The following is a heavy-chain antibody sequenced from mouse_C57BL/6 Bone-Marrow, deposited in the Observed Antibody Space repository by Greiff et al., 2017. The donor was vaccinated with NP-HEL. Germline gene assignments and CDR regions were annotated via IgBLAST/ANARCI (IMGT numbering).Heavy chain of an antibody. Sequence: VQLQQSGPELVKPGASVKISCKASGYAFSSSWMNWVKQRPGKGLEWIGRIYPGDGDTNYNGKFKGKATLTADKSSSTAYMQLSSLTSEDSAVYFCATYYLDYWGQGTTLTVSS. J-gene: IGHJ2*01. V-gene: IGHV1-82*01. D-gene: IGHD1-1*01. CDR2: IYPGDGDT. CDR3: ATYYLDY. CDR1: GYAFSSSW.